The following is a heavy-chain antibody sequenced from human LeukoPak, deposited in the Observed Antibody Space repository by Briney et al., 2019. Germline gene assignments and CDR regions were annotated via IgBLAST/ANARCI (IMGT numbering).Heavy chain of an antibody. CDR2: ISGSGGST. Sequence: GGSLRLSCAASGFTFSSYAMSWVRQAPGKGLEWVSAISGSGGSTYYADSVKGRFTISRDNSKNTLYLQMNSLRAEDTAVYYCAKVRHQSWEPTPESQWYFDYWGQGTLVTVSS. D-gene: IGHD1-26*01. J-gene: IGHJ4*02. CDR1: GFTFSSYA. V-gene: IGHV3-23*01. CDR3: AKVRHQSWEPTPESQWYFDY.